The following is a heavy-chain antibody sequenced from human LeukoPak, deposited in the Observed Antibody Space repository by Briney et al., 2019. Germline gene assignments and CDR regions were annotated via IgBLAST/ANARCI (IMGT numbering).Heavy chain of an antibody. CDR1: GFTFNNYD. Sequence: GGSLRLSCAASGFTFNNYDMSWVRQAPGRGLEWVSAITGSGGDTYHADSVRGRFTISRDNSKNTLYLQMNSLRAEDTALYYCAKGSRDSRPYYFDFWGQEILVTVSS. CDR3: AKGSRDSRPYYFDF. J-gene: IGHJ4*02. D-gene: IGHD3-3*01. CDR2: ITGSGGDT. V-gene: IGHV3-23*01.